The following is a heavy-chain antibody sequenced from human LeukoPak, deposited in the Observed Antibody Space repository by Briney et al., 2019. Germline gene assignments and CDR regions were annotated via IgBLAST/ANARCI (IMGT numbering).Heavy chain of an antibody. CDR2: LYPGDSDT. J-gene: IGHJ4*02. V-gene: IGHV5-51*01. CDR1: GYSFPTYW. D-gene: IGHD2-2*01. CDR3: ARRQGCSSTSCPPDY. Sequence: GESLKISCRGSGYSFPTYWIGWVRQMPGKGLEWMGILYPGDSDTRYTPSFQGQVTMSADKSINPAYLQWSSLKASDTAIYYCARRQGCSSTSCPPDYWGQGTLVTVSP.